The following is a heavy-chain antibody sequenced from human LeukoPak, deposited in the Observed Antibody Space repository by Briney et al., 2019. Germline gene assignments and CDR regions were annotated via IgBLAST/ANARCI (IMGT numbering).Heavy chain of an antibody. Sequence: SETLSLTCTVSGGSISSGDYYWSWIRQPPGKGLEWIGYIYYSGSTYYNPSLKSRVTISVDTSKNQFSLKLSSVTAADTAVYYCARDHYCSSTSCYRGAYWYFDLWGRGTLVTVSS. V-gene: IGHV4-30-4*08. D-gene: IGHD2-2*02. J-gene: IGHJ2*01. CDR3: ARDHYCSSTSCYRGAYWYFDL. CDR2: IYYSGST. CDR1: GGSISSGDYY.